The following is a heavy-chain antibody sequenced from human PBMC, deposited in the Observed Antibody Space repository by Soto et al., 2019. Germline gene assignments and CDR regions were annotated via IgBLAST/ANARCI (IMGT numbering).Heavy chain of an antibody. V-gene: IGHV1-69*13. CDR3: ARRGYCSSTSCRSWFDP. CDR1: GGTFSSYA. CDR2: IIPIFGTA. J-gene: IGHJ5*02. D-gene: IGHD2-2*01. Sequence: SVKVSCKASGGTFSSYAISWVRQAPGQGLEWMGGIIPIFGTANYAQKFQGRVTITADESTSTAYMELSSLRSEDTAVYYCARRGYCSSTSCRSWFDPWGQGTLVTVSS.